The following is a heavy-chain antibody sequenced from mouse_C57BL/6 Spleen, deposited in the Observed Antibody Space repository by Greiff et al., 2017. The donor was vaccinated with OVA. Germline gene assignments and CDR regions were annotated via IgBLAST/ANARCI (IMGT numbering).Heavy chain of an antibody. CDR1: GYTFTSYW. J-gene: IGHJ2*01. D-gene: IGHD4-1*01. CDR3: ARWTGTRDFDY. CDR2: IDPSDSYT. V-gene: IGHV1-69*01. Sequence: QVQLQQPGAELVMPGASVKLSCKASGYTFTSYWMHWVKQRPGQGLEWNGEIDPSDSYTNYNQKFKGKSTLTVNKSSSTASMQLSSLTSEDSAVYYCARWTGTRDFDYWGQGTTLTVSS.